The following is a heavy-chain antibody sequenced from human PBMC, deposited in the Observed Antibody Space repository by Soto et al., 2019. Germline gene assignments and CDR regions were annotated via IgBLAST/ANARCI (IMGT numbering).Heavy chain of an antibody. CDR3: AKDGLATIWPLDY. Sequence: EVQLLESGGGLVQPGGSLRLSCAASGFTFSSYAMSWVRQAPGKGLEWVSAISGSGGSTYYADSVKGRFTISRDNPKNKLYLQMNSLRAEDTAVYYCAKDGLATIWPLDYWGQGTLVTVSS. V-gene: IGHV3-23*01. CDR1: GFTFSSYA. J-gene: IGHJ4*02. CDR2: ISGSGGST. D-gene: IGHD5-12*01.